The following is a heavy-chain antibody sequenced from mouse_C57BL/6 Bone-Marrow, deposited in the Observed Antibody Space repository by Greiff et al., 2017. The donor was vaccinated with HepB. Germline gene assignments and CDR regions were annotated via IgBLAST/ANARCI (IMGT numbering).Heavy chain of an antibody. CDR2: IDPENGDT. CDR3: TNFDDY. D-gene: IGHD1-3*01. V-gene: IGHV14-4*01. CDR1: GFNIKDDY. Sequence: EVKLVESGAELVRPGASVKLSCTASGFNIKDDYMHWVKQRPEQGLEWIGWIDPENGDTEYASKFQGKATITADTSSNTAYLQLSSLTSEDTAVYYCTNFDDYWGQGTTLTVSS. J-gene: IGHJ2*01.